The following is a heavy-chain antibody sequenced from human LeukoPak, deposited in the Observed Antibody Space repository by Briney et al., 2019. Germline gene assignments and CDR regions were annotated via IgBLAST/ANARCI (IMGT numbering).Heavy chain of an antibody. CDR3: ARARYGGNYYFDY. V-gene: IGHV3-74*01. Sequence: GGSLRLSCAASGFTFSSYWMHWVRQAPGKGLVWVSRINSDGSSTSYADSVKGRFTISRDNAKNTLYPQMNSLRAEDTAVYYCARARYGGNYYFDYWGQGTLVTVSS. D-gene: IGHD4-23*01. J-gene: IGHJ4*02. CDR2: INSDGSST. CDR1: GFTFSSYW.